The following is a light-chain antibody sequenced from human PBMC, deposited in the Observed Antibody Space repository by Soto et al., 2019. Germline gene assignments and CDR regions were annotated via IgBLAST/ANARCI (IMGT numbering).Light chain of an antibody. Sequence: EIVLTQSPGTLSLSPGERATLSFRASPSVSSSYLAWYQQKPGQAPRLLIYGASVRATGIPDRFSGSGSGTDFTLTISRLEPEDFAVFYGQQYDSSPGTFGQGTKVDVK. CDR3: QQYDSSPGT. J-gene: IGKJ1*01. CDR2: GAS. V-gene: IGKV3-20*01. CDR1: PSVSSSY.